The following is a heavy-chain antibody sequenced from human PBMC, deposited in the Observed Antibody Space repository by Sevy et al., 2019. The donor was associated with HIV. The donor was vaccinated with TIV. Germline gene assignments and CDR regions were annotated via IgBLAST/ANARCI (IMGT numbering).Heavy chain of an antibody. CDR2: ISYSGNT. CDR3: ERVREAIYYFDMDV. V-gene: IGHV4-61*01. J-gene: IGHJ6*02. Sequence: SETLSLTCTVSGGSVTSGNYYWTWIRQPPGKGLEWIGYISYSGNTKYNPSLKSRVIISVDTSKTQFSLTLSSVTAADTAVYYCERVREAIYYFDMDVWGQGTTVTVSS. CDR1: GGSVTSGNYY.